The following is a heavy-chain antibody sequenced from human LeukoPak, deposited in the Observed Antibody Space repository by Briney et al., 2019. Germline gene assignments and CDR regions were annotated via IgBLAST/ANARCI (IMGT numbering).Heavy chain of an antibody. V-gene: IGHV3-11*01. J-gene: IGHJ4*02. CDR1: GFTFSDYY. CDR2: ISSSGSSI. CDR3: ARGGYSSGWYSSPDY. Sequence: GGSLRLSCAASGFTFSDYYMSWIRQAPGKGLEWVSYISSSGSSIYYADSVKGRFTISRDNAKNSLSLQMNSLGAEGTAVYYCARGGYSSGWYSSPDYWGQGTLVTVSS. D-gene: IGHD6-19*01.